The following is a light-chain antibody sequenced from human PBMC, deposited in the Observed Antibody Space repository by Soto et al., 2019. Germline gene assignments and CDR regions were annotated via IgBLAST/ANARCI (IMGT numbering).Light chain of an antibody. CDR3: TSYTATSTYV. V-gene: IGLV2-14*01. J-gene: IGLJ1*01. Sequence: QSVLTQPASVSGSPGQSITISCTGTSSDVGYYNYVSWYQQHPGNAPKLMIYEVSNRPSGVSNRFSGSKSGNTASLTISGLQAEDEADYYCTSYTATSTYVFGTGTQLTVL. CDR1: SSDVGYYNY. CDR2: EVS.